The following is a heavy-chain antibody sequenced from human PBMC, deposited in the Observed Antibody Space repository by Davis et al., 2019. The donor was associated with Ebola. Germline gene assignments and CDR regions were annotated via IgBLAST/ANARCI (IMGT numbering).Heavy chain of an antibody. Sequence: MPSETLSLTCAVYGGSFSGYYWSWIRQPPGKGLEWIGEINHSGSTNYSPSLKSRVTISVDKSKNQFSLKLSSVTAADTAVYYCARGASSSSVSALWDYWGQGTLVTVSS. J-gene: IGHJ4*02. D-gene: IGHD6-6*01. CDR2: INHSGST. CDR1: GGSFSGYY. CDR3: ARGASSSSVSALWDY. V-gene: IGHV4-34*01.